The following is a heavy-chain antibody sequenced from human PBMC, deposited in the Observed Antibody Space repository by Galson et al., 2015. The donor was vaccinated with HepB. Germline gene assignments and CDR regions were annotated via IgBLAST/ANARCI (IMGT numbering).Heavy chain of an antibody. J-gene: IGHJ4*02. CDR1: GFTFSYAW. V-gene: IGHV3-15*01. CDR2: IKSQTDGGTT. CDR3: TTESWGIHY. D-gene: IGHD3-16*01. Sequence: SLRPSCAASGFTFSYAWMSWVRQTPGKGLDWVGRIKSQTDGGTTDYAAPVKGRFTILRDDSKNTLYLQMNDLKTEDTAVYYCTTESWGIHYWGQGTLVTVSS.